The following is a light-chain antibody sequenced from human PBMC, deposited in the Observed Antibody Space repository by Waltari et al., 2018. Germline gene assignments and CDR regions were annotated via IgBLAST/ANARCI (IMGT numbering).Light chain of an antibody. CDR1: QGITDD. CDR3: QHYYTTPRT. Sequence: DIQMTQSPSSLSASVGDRVTITCRASQGITDDLAWYQQKPGETPKLLIYEASTLQSGIPSRFSGSGSGTDFTLTISNLQSEDFATYYCQHYYTTPRTFGQGTKVEIK. J-gene: IGKJ1*01. V-gene: IGKV1-27*01. CDR2: EAS.